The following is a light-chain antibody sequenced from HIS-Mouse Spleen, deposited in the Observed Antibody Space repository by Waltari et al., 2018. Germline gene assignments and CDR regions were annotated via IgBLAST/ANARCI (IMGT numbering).Light chain of an antibody. V-gene: IGLV1-47*01. Sequence: QSVLTQPPSASGTPGQRVTISCSGSSSNIGSHYVYWYQQLPGTAPKLPIYRNNPRRSGVPDRFSGSKSGTSASLAISGLRSEDEADYYCAAWDDSLSGHVVFGGGTKLTVL. CDR3: AAWDDSLSGHVV. CDR2: RNN. J-gene: IGLJ2*01. CDR1: SSNIGSHY.